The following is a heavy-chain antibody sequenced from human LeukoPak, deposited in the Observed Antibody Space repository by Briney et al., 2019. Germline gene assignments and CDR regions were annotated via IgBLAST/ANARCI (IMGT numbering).Heavy chain of an antibody. CDR3: ARRGMPNEKDAFDM. V-gene: IGHV3-23*01. CDR1: GFTFSSYS. J-gene: IGHJ3*02. Sequence: GGSLRLSCAASGFTFSSYSMNWVRQAPGKGLEWVSGISDSGGSTYYADSVKGRFTISRDSSKNTLYLQMNSLRAEDSALYYCARRGMPNEKDAFDMWGQGTMVTVSS. CDR2: ISDSGGST. D-gene: IGHD3-16*01.